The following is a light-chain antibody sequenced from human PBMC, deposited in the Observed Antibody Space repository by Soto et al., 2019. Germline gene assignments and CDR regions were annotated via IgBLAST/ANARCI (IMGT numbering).Light chain of an antibody. CDR3: PQDNVWPLT. CDR2: VAS. Sequence: EIVMTQSPATLSVSPGERATLSCRASQSVSSNLAWYQQKPGQTPKLLIYVASTRATGIPARFSGSGSGTEFTLTISSLQSEDFAVYYCPQDNVWPLTFGGGTKVEFK. V-gene: IGKV3-15*01. J-gene: IGKJ4*01. CDR1: QSVSSN.